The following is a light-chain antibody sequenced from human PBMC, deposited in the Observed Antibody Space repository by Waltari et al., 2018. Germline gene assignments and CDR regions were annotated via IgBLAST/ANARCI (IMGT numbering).Light chain of an antibody. Sequence: DIQMTQSPSSLSASLGDRVTITCRASQSISTSLNWYQQKPGKAPNLLMYAASTLQSGVTSSFSGSGSGTDFTLTISSLQPEDSATYFCQQSHNTPWTFGQGTKVESK. V-gene: IGKV1-39*01. CDR3: QQSHNTPWT. J-gene: IGKJ1*01. CDR1: QSISTS. CDR2: AAS.